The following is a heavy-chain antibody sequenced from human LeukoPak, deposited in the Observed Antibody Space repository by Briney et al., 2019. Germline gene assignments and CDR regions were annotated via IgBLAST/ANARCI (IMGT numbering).Heavy chain of an antibody. V-gene: IGHV3-30*02. CDR2: IQYDGSNE. CDR3: AKSRGRAYMDV. D-gene: IGHD6-6*01. Sequence: GGSLRLSCAASGFTFSSYGMHWVRQAPGKGLEWVAYIQYDGSNEQYADSVKGRFSISRDSSKNILYLQMNSLRAEDTAVYYCAKSRGRAYMDVWGKGTTVTISS. J-gene: IGHJ6*03. CDR1: GFTFSSYG.